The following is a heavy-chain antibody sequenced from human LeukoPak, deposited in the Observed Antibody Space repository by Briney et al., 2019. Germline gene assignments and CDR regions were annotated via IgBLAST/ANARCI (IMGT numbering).Heavy chain of an antibody. V-gene: IGHV3-11*06. D-gene: IGHD5-24*01. J-gene: IGHJ3*02. Sequence: GGSPRLSCAASGFTFSDYYMTWIRQAPGRGLEWVSYISSSSSYTNYADSVKGRFTISRDNAKNSLYLQMNSLRAEDTAVYYCARSLEMATVRSGFDIWGQGTMVAVSS. CDR1: GFTFSDYY. CDR2: ISSSSSYT. CDR3: ARSLEMATVRSGFDI.